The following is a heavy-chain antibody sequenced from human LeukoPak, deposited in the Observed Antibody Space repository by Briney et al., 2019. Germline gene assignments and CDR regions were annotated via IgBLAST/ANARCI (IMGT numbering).Heavy chain of an antibody. CDR2: INYSGST. CDR1: GGSISNYY. J-gene: IGHJ4*02. Sequence: TSETLSLTCTVSGGSISNYYWSWIRQPPGKGLEWIGYINYSGSTKHNPSLKSRVTISVDTSKNQFSLKLSSVTAADTAVYYCARESGYSYGNWDYWGQGTLVTVSS. D-gene: IGHD5-18*01. CDR3: ARESGYSYGNWDY. V-gene: IGHV4-59*13.